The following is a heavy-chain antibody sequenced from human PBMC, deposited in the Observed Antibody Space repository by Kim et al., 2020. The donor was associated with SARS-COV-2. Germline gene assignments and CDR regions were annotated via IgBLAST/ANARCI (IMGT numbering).Heavy chain of an antibody. V-gene: IGHV4-39*01. CDR3: ASAVAGTEYYFDY. Sequence: SHPSLKSRVTISVDTSKNPFSLKLSSVTAADTAVYYCASAVAGTEYYFDYWGQGTLVTVSS. D-gene: IGHD6-19*01. J-gene: IGHJ4*02.